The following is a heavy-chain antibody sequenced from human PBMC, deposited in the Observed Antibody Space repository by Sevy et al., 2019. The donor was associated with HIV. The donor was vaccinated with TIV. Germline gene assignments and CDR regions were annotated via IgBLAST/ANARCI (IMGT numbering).Heavy chain of an antibody. Sequence: GGSLRLSCSAFGFNFQTFGMHWVRQAPGKGPEWLAVISSDGINQNYAASVKGRFTIYRDNSKSLLFLQMNSLTPNDTAVYFCTKESVRGTYSRGDFDHWGQGTLVTVSS. CDR2: ISSDGINQ. J-gene: IGHJ4*02. V-gene: IGHV3-30*18. CDR3: TKESVRGTYSRGDFDH. CDR1: GFNFQTFG. D-gene: IGHD1-26*01.